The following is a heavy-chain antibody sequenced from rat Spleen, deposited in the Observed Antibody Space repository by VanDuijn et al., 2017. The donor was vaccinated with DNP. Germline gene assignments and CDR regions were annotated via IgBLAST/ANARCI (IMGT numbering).Heavy chain of an antibody. CDR3: TTVTYVGWFAY. V-gene: IGHV5-29*01. J-gene: IGHJ2*01. CDR2: ITDSGSST. D-gene: IGHD1-12*02. Sequence: EVQLVESGGDLVQPGRSLKLSCAASGFTFSDFGMTWVRQVPTKGLEWVAAITDSGSSTYYRDSVKGRFTISRDNAKDTLSLQMDSLRSEDTATYYCTTVTYVGWFAYWGQGVMVTVSS. CDR1: GFTFSDFG.